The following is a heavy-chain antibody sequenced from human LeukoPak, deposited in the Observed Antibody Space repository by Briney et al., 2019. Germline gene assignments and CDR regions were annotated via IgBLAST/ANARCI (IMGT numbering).Heavy chain of an antibody. CDR2: INPNSGGT. V-gene: IGHV1-2*02. J-gene: IGHJ4*01. CDR3: ALGYCSGGSCYQFDY. D-gene: IGHD2-15*01. CDR1: GYIFTAYY. Sequence: ASVKVSCKASGYIFTAYYTHWVRQAPGQGLEWMGWINPNSGGTNYAQKFQGRVTMTRDTSISTAYMELSRLTSDDTALYYCALGYCSGGSCYQFDYWGQGTLVTVSS.